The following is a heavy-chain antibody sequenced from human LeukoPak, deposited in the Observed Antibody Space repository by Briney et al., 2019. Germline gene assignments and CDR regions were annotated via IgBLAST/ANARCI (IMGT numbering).Heavy chain of an antibody. J-gene: IGHJ4*02. V-gene: IGHV3-7*01. Sequence: GGSLRLSCAASGFTFSSYWVSWVRQAPGKGLEWVANIKQDGSERYYVDSVKGRFTISRDNAKNSLYLQMNSLRAEDMAVYYCARDRGRWWEPQFYWGQGTLVTVSS. CDR3: ARDRGRWWEPQFY. D-gene: IGHD1-26*01. CDR1: GFTFSSYW. CDR2: IKQDGSER.